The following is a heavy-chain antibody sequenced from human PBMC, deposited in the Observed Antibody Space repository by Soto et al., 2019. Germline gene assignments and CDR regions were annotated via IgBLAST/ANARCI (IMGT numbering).Heavy chain of an antibody. J-gene: IGHJ6*03. Sequence: KPSETLSLTCAVYGGSFSGYYWSWIRQPPGKGLEWIGEINHSGSTNYNPSLKSRVTISVDTSKNQFSLKLSSVTAADTAVYYCARGPREYYGSGSYYYYYYMDVWGKGTTVTVSS. V-gene: IGHV4-34*01. D-gene: IGHD3-10*01. CDR1: GGSFSGYY. CDR2: INHSGST. CDR3: ARGPREYYGSGSYYYYYYMDV.